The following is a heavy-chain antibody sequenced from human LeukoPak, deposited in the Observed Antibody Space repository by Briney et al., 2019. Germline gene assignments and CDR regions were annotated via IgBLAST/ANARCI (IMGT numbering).Heavy chain of an antibody. CDR3: ARVGDDSSGYGIRFDP. CDR2: IFYSGST. D-gene: IGHD3-22*01. CDR1: GGSISTSNYY. J-gene: IGHJ5*02. Sequence: SETLSLTCTVSGGSISTSNYYWGWIRQPPGKGLEWIGNIFYSGSTYYGPSLRSRVTISLDTSRNQFSLKLSSVTAADTAVYYCARVGDDSSGYGIRFDPWGQGTLVTVSS. V-gene: IGHV4-39*07.